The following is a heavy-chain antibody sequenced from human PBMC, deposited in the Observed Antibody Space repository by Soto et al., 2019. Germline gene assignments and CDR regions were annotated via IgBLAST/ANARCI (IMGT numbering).Heavy chain of an antibody. Sequence: SERLSRTCTVSGGSHSSGDYYGNWVRQRPGKGLEGIGNIFDGGSTYYKPSRMRRLTIAVDTSKNQFSLSLSSVTAADTAVYFCARDRYTYDPATYYVFFDFWGQGTPVTVSS. V-gene: IGHV4-31*02. D-gene: IGHD3-16*02. CDR3: ARDRYTYDPATYYVFFDF. J-gene: IGHJ4*02. CDR2: IFDGGST. CDR1: GGSHSSGDYY.